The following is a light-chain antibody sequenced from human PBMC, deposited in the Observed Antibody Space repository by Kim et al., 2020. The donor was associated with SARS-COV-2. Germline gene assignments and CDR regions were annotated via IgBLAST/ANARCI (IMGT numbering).Light chain of an antibody. Sequence: GQTVTIACSGRRSNVGNNPVTWFQQVPGTAPKLLMSNDNQRPSGVPDRFSASKSGTSASLAISGLQSEDEAVYSCGSWDDSLSGRVFGGGTQLTVL. CDR1: RSNVGNNP. V-gene: IGLV1-44*01. CDR2: NDN. CDR3: GSWDDSLSGRV. J-gene: IGLJ3*02.